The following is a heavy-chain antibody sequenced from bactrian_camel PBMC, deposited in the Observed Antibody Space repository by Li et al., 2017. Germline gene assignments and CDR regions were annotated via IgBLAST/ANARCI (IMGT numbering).Heavy chain of an antibody. J-gene: IGHJ4*01. Sequence: DVQLVESGGGSVMTGGSLRLSCAASTRVFSVYSMTWVRQAPGKGLEWVSTISEGGSKYYADSVKGRFTISRENAKNTLYIQMNSLKTEDTAVYYCATDEHVPVWGQGTQVTVS. D-gene: IGHD4*01. CDR1: TRVFSVYS. CDR2: ISEGGSK. V-gene: IGHV3S31*01. CDR3: ATDEHVPV.